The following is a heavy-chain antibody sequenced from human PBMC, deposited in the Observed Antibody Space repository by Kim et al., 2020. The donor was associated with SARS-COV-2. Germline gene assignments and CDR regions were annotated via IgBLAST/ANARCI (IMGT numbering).Heavy chain of an antibody. CDR3: ARRGGPFLLQGPYYYYYGMDV. V-gene: IGHV3-48*03. Sequence: GGSLRLSCAASGFTFSSYEMNWVRQAPGKGLEWVSYISSSGSTIYYADSVKGRFTISRDNAKNSLYLQMNSLRAEDTAVYYCARRGGPFLLQGPYYYYYGMDVWGQGTTVTVSS. CDR1: GFTFSSYE. CDR2: ISSSGSTI. J-gene: IGHJ6*02. D-gene: IGHD3-22*01.